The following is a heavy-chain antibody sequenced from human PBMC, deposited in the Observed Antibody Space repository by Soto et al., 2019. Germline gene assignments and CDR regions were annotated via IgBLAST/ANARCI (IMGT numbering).Heavy chain of an antibody. D-gene: IGHD3-3*01. V-gene: IGHV3-23*01. J-gene: IGHJ4*02. Sequence: GGSLRLSCAASGFTFSNYAMSWVRQAPGKGLEWVSVIGGSGGSIYYADSVKGRFSISRDNSKNTLYLQMNSLRAEDTALYYCAKDNTIFGVITSFDYWGQGTLVTVSS. CDR3: AKDNTIFGVITSFDY. CDR1: GFTFSNYA. CDR2: IGGSGGSI.